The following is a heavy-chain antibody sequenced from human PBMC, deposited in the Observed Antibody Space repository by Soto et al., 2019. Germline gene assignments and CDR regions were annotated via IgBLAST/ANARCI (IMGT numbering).Heavy chain of an antibody. V-gene: IGHV1-18*01. CDR3: ARDRGWGYYGSGSYYKRITRTRSESIHY. J-gene: IGHJ4*02. Sequence: AASVKVSCKASGYTFTSYGISWVRQAPGQGLEWMGWISAYNGNTNYAQKLQGRVTMTTDTSTSTAYMELRSLRSDDTAVYYCARDRGWGYYGSGSYYKRITRTRSESIHYSGQATLVTVSS. D-gene: IGHD3-10*01. CDR1: GYTFTSYG. CDR2: ISAYNGNT.